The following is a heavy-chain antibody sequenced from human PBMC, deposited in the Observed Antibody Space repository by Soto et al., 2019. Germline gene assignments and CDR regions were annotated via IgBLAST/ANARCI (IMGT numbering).Heavy chain of an antibody. V-gene: IGHV5-51*01. CDR3: ARSKYGYYDFWSGYVGYYYYYGMDV. Sequence: GESLKISCKGIGYRFSTYWIAWVRQMPGKGLEWMGTIFPDDSETRYSPTFQGQVTISADKSISTAYLQWSSLKASDTAMYYCARSKYGYYDFWSGYVGYYYYYGMDVWGQGTTVTVSS. CDR2: IFPDDSET. CDR1: GYRFSTYW. D-gene: IGHD3-3*01. J-gene: IGHJ6*02.